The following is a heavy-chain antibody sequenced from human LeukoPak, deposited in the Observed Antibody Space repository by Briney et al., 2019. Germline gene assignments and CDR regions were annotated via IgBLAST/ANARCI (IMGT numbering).Heavy chain of an antibody. Sequence: GGSLRLSCAASGFTFSSYAMHWVRQAPGKGLEWVAVISYDGSTKYYADSVKDRFTISRDNSKNTLFLQMNSLTVHDTAVYYCATSLRPGGGNSFLLDYWGQGILVTVSS. CDR1: GFTFSSYA. D-gene: IGHD4-23*01. CDR3: ATSLRPGGGNSFLLDY. J-gene: IGHJ4*02. V-gene: IGHV3-30*04. CDR2: ISYDGSTK.